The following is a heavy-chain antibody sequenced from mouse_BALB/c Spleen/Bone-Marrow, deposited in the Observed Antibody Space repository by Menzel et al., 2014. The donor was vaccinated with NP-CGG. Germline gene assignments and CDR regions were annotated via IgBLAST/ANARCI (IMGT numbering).Heavy chain of an antibody. D-gene: IGHD2-4*01. CDR3: ARLAYYDQTEVSFVY. CDR2: ISGGGSYT. J-gene: IGHJ3*01. CDR1: GFSFNSYG. Sequence: VQLKESGGGLVKSGGSLKLSCAASGFSFNSYGMSWVRQTPEKRLEWVATISGGGSYTFYPDSVKGRFTISRDNAKNNLYLQLSSLRSEDTALYYCARLAYYDQTEVSFVYWGQGTLVTVSA. V-gene: IGHV5-9-2*01.